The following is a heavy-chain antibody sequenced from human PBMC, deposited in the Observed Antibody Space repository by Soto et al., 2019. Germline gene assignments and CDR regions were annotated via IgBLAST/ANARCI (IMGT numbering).Heavy chain of an antibody. CDR1: GFTFSSYG. CDR2: ISYDGSNK. V-gene: IGHV3-30*18. J-gene: IGHJ2*01. CDR3: AKDTVVGATTWWYLDL. D-gene: IGHD1-26*01. Sequence: GGSLRLSCAASGFTFSSYGMHWVRQAPGKGLEWVAVISYDGSNKYYADSVKGRFTISRDNSKNTLYLQMNSLRAEDTAVYYCAKDTVVGATTWWYLDLWGRGTLVTVSS.